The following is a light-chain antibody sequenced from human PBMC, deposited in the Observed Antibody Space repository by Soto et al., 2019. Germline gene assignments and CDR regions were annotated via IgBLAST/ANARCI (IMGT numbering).Light chain of an antibody. Sequence: TQWAAACTVAPKEIGTLSFMASQSVSSYFSWYQQEPGQAPRLLIYSASTRATGIPARFSGSCSGTFFTLTISILPPDFFVLYCYQQGGCPPSTFGPGTKVDI. CDR2: SAS. V-gene: IGKV3-15*01. J-gene: IGKJ3*01. CDR3: QQGGCPPST. CDR1: QSVSSY.